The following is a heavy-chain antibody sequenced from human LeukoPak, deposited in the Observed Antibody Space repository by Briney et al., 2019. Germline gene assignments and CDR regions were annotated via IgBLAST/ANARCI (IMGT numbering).Heavy chain of an antibody. CDR1: GDSISSYY. D-gene: IGHD2-21*01. V-gene: IGHV4-4*07. CDR3: ARVSHSMRFDY. Sequence: PSETLSLTCSVSGDSISSYYWSWIRQPAGKGLEWIGRIYTSGGTNYNPALKSRVTMSVDTSKNQFSLKLSSVTAADTAVYYCARVSHSMRFDYWGQGTLVTVSS. CDR2: IYTSGGT. J-gene: IGHJ4*02.